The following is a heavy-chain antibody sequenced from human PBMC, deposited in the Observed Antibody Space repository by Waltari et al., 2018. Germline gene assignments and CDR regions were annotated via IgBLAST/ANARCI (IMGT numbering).Heavy chain of an antibody. V-gene: IGHV4-61*09. D-gene: IGHD2-21*02. CDR2: IYTSGST. Sequence: QVQLQESGPGLVKPSQTLSLTCTVSGGSISSGSSYWCWIRQPAGKGLEWIGYIYTSGSTNYNPSLKSRVTISVDTSKNQFSLKLSSVTAADTAVYYCARGGDYYRAPWYFDLWGRGTLVTVSS. CDR3: ARGGDYYRAPWYFDL. J-gene: IGHJ2*01. CDR1: GGSISSGSSY.